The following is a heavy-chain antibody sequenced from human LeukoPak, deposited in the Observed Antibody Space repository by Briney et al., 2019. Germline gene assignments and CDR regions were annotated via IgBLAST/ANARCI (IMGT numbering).Heavy chain of an antibody. CDR1: GGSISSYY. J-gene: IGHJ3*02. Sequence: PSETLSLTCTVSGGSISSYYWSWIRQPPGKGLEWIGYIYYGGSTNYNPSLKSRVTISVDTSKNQFSLKLSSVTAADTAVYYCARGIAAAGTGAFDIWGQGTMVTVSS. CDR3: ARGIAAAGTGAFDI. V-gene: IGHV4-59*01. D-gene: IGHD6-13*01. CDR2: IYYGGST.